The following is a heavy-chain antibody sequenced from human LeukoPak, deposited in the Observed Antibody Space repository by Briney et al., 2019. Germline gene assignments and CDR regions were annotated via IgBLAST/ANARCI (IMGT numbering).Heavy chain of an antibody. D-gene: IGHD1-26*01. V-gene: IGHV4-39*01. Sequence: SETLSLTCTVSGGSISSSSYYWGWIRQPSGKGLEWIGSIYYSGSTYYNPSLKSRVTISVDTSKNQFSLKLSSVTAADTAVYYCARPYSGSYYPFVDWGQGTLVTVSS. CDR3: ARPYSGSYYPFVD. J-gene: IGHJ4*02. CDR2: IYYSGST. CDR1: GGSISSSSYY.